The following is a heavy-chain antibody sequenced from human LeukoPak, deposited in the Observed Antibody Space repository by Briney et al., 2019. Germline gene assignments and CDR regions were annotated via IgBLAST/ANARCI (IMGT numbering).Heavy chain of an antibody. Sequence: GESLKISCKGSGFTFTNYWIGWVRQMPGKGLEWMGIIYPGDSDTRYSPSFQGQVTISADKSISTAYLQWSSLKASDTAMYYCARQPKYDSSGYLTGVPFDYWGQGTLVTVSS. D-gene: IGHD3-22*01. V-gene: IGHV5-51*01. J-gene: IGHJ4*02. CDR3: ARQPKYDSSGYLTGVPFDY. CDR1: GFTFTNYW. CDR2: IYPGDSDT.